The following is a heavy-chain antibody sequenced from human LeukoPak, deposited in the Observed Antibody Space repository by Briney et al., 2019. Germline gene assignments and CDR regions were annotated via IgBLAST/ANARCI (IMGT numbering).Heavy chain of an antibody. D-gene: IGHD6-19*01. Sequence: SETLSLTCTVSGDSISNADYYYWGWIRQPPGRGLEWVAGIYHTGSTYYNPSLKSRVTISVDTSKNQFYLKLTSVTAADTAVFYCARHRIPVTGNWFDPWGQGTLVTVSS. CDR3: ARHRIPVTGNWFDP. CDR1: GDSISNADYYY. V-gene: IGHV4-39*01. CDR2: IYHTGST. J-gene: IGHJ5*02.